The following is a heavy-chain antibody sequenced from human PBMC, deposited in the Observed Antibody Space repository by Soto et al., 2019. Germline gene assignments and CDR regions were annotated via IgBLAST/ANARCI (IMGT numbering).Heavy chain of an antibody. CDR1: GGSISSSSYY. V-gene: IGHV4-39*01. J-gene: IGHJ4*02. CDR2: IYYSGST. D-gene: IGHD4-17*01. Sequence: SETLSLTCTVSGGSISSSSYYWGWIRQPPGKGLEWIGSIYYSGSTYYNPSLKSRVTISVDTSKNQFSLKLSSVTAADAAVYYCASSGLHDYGDYGDFDYWGQGTLVTVSS. CDR3: ASSGLHDYGDYGDFDY.